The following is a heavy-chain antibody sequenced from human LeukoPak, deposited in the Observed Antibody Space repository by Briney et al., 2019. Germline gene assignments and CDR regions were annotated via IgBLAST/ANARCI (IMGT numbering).Heavy chain of an antibody. J-gene: IGHJ4*02. CDR1: GFTFGTFD. Sequence: QTGGSLRLSCAASGFTFGTFDMSWVRQAPGKGLERVSTLSCIDSSCTEYYADSVKGRFTISRDNSKNTLFLQMSSLRVEDTAVYYCARITAHCFDHWGQGTLVTVSS. V-gene: IGHV3-23*01. D-gene: IGHD3-16*01. CDR2: LSCIDSSCTE. CDR3: ARITAHCFDH.